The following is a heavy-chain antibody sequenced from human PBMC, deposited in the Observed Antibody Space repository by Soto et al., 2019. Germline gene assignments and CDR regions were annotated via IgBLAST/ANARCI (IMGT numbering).Heavy chain of an antibody. Sequence: SETLSLTCTVSGGSISSSSYYWGWIRQPPGKGLEWIGSIYYSGSTYYNPSLKSRVTISVDTSKNQFSLKLSSVTAADTAVYYCASSRGSIFGVVIIFDYWGQGTLVTVSS. CDR1: GGSISSSSYY. D-gene: IGHD3-3*01. CDR3: ASSRGSIFGVVIIFDY. CDR2: IYYSGST. J-gene: IGHJ4*02. V-gene: IGHV4-39*01.